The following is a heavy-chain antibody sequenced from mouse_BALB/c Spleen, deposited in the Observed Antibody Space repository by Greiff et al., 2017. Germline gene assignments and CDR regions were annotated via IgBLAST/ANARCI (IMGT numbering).Heavy chain of an antibody. J-gene: IGHJ3*01. V-gene: IGHV1-63*02. CDR2: FYPGGGYT. CDR1: GYTFTNYW. D-gene: IGHD2-2*01. CDR3: ARTGGYDPFAY. Sequence: QVQLKESGAELVRPGTSVKISCKASGYTFTNYWLGWVKQRPGHGLVWIGDFYPGGGYTNYNEKFKGKATLTADTSSSTAYMQLSSLSSEDSAVFFCARTGGYDPFAYWGQGTLVTVSA.